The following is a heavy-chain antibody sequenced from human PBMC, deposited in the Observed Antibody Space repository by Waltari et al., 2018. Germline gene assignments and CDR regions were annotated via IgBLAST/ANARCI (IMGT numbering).Heavy chain of an antibody. D-gene: IGHD4-17*01. CDR3: ASTEYGGVTEGWCDP. J-gene: IGHJ5*02. Sequence: QVQLVQSGAAVKKPGSSVKVSCKASGGTFSSCAISCVRQAPGQGLEWMVGLILSVGTANNAQRCEGRASMTADESRSAADVVLSSVRSEETDVYDCASTEYGGVTEGWCDPWGQGTLVTVSS. CDR1: GGTFSSCA. CDR2: LILSVGTA. V-gene: IGHV1-69*12.